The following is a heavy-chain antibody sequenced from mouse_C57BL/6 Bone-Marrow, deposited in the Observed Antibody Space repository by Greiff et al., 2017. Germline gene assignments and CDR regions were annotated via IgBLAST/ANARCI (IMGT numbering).Heavy chain of an antibody. CDR2: IDPSDSYT. CDR1: GYTFTSYW. CDR3: ARLYGRAMDY. J-gene: IGHJ4*01. D-gene: IGHD1-1*01. V-gene: IGHV1-50*01. Sequence: QVQLQQPGAELVKPGASVKLSCKASGYTFTSYWMQWVKQRPGQGLEWIGEIDPSDSYTNYNQKFKGKATLTVDTSSSPAYMQLSSLTSEDSAVYYCARLYGRAMDYWGQGTSVTVSS.